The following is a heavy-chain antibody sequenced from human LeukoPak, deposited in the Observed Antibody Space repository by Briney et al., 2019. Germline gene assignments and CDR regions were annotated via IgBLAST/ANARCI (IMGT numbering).Heavy chain of an antibody. CDR1: GGTFSSYA. CDR2: IIPIFGTA. CDR3: ARQGYYYDSSGYGGY. J-gene: IGHJ4*02. D-gene: IGHD3-22*01. Sequence: GASVKVSCKASGGTFSSYAISWVRQAPGQGPEWMGRIIPIFGTANYAQKFQGRVTITADKSTSTAYMELSSLRSEDTAVYYCARQGYYYDSSGYGGYWGQGTLVTVSS. V-gene: IGHV1-69*06.